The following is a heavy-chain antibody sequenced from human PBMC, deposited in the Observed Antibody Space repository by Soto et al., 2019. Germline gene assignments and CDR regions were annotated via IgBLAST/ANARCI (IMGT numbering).Heavy chain of an antibody. D-gene: IGHD6-13*01. J-gene: IGHJ3*01. V-gene: IGHV4-39*02. Sequence: QLQLQESGPGLVKPSETLSLTCTVSGGSISRSSYYWGWIRQPPGKGLEWIGSFYYTGSTYYNPSLKSRVTISVDTSKNHFSLKLRSVTAADTAVYYCATPSSSWPDAFDVWGQGTMVTVSS. CDR2: FYYTGST. CDR3: ATPSSSWPDAFDV. CDR1: GGSISRSSYY.